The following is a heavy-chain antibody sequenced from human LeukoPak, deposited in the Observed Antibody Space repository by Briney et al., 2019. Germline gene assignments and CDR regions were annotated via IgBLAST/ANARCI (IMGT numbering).Heavy chain of an antibody. D-gene: IGHD3-9*01. Sequence: ASVKVSCKASGYTFTGYYMHWVRQAPGQGLEWMGWINPSSGGANYAQKFQGRVTMTRDTPISTAYMDLYRLTSDDTAVYYCARSVLTAYLINDYWGQGTLVTVSS. CDR1: GYTFTGYY. V-gene: IGHV1-2*02. CDR2: INPSSGGA. J-gene: IGHJ4*02. CDR3: ARSVLTAYLINDY.